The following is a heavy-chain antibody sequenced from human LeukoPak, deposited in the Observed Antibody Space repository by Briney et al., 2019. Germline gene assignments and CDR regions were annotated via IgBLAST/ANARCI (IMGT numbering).Heavy chain of an antibody. CDR2: IYYSGST. D-gene: IGHD3-3*01. J-gene: IGHJ6*02. V-gene: IGHV4-61*01. CDR1: GGSVSSGSYY. CDR3: ARDGGGFLEWLWPPYYYYGMDV. Sequence: SETLSLTCTVSGGSVSSGSYYWSWIRQPPGKGLEWIGYIYYSGSTNYNPSLKSRVTISVDTSKNQFSLKLSSVTAADTAVYHCARDGGGFLEWLWPPYYYYGMDVWGQGTTVTVSS.